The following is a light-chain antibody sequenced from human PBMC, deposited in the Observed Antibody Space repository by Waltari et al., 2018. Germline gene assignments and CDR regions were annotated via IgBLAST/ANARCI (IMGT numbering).Light chain of an antibody. CDR1: QDISHY. J-gene: IGKJ1*01. V-gene: IGKV1-33*01. CDR2: DAT. CDR3: QQYNTYWT. Sequence: DIQVTQSPSSLSASVGDRVTITCQASQDISHYLNWYQQRPGKAPKVLIYDATLLKIGVPSRFSGSGSGTDFTFAITSLQPDDFATYYCQQYNTYWTFGQGTKVEIK.